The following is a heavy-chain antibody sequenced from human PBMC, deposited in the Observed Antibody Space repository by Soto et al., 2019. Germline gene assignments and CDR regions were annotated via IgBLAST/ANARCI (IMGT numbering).Heavy chain of an antibody. CDR1: GGSFSGYY. CDR3: AKNLPRTGRFDY. Sequence: SETLSLTCAVYGGSFSGYYWSWIRQPPGKGLEWIGEINHSGSTNYNPSLKSRVTISVDTSKNQFSLKLSSVTAADTAVYYCAKNLPRTGRFDYWGQGTVVTVSS. CDR2: INHSGST. V-gene: IGHV4-34*01. J-gene: IGHJ4*02.